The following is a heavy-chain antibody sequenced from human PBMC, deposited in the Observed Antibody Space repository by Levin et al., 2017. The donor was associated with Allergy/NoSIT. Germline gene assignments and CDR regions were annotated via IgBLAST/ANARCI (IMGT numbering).Heavy chain of an antibody. D-gene: IGHD7-27*01. Sequence: SGPTLVKPTQALTLTCNFSGFSLDVIGVAVAWIRQPPGKAPEWLALIYWDDDKRYSPSLKSRLTITKDTSKKQVVLIMTNMDPVDTATYYCAHVPNWGSPFDVWGQGTLVTVSS. J-gene: IGHJ4*02. CDR3: AHVPNWGSPFDV. CDR2: IYWDDDK. V-gene: IGHV2-5*02. CDR1: GFSLDVIGVA.